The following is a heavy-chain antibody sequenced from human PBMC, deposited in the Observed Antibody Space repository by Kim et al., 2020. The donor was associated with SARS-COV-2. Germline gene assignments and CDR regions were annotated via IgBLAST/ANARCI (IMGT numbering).Heavy chain of an antibody. D-gene: IGHD3-10*01. J-gene: IGHJ4*02. Sequence: KGRLPISRDDSKNTLYLQMNGLKSEDTAVYYCSTLIGYYGSGSYYRSNDYWGQGTLVTVSS. V-gene: IGHV3-15*01. CDR3: STLIGYYGSGSYYRSNDY.